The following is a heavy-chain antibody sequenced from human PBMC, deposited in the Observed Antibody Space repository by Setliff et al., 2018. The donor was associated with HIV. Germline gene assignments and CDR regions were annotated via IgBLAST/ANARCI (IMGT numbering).Heavy chain of an antibody. CDR1: GGSISSDY. J-gene: IGHJ6*02. D-gene: IGHD3-3*01. Sequence: SETLSLTCAVSGGSISSDYWTWIRQPAGKGLEWIGRIYSSGATNYNPSLKSRVTMSVDTSKNQFSLKLSSVTAADTAVYYCARIFGDQGYYYGMDVWGQGTTVTVSS. V-gene: IGHV4-4*07. CDR3: ARIFGDQGYYYGMDV. CDR2: IYSSGAT.